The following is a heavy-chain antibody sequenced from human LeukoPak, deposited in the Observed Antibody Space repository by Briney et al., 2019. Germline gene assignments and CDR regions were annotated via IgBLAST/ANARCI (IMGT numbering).Heavy chain of an antibody. D-gene: IGHD1-26*01. CDR3: ATSGSYPGYAFDI. Sequence: ASVKVSCKVSGYTLTELSMHWVRQAPGKGLEWMGGFDPEDGETIYAQKFQGGVTMTEDTSTDTAYMELSSLRSEDTAVYHCATSGSYPGYAFDIWGQGTMVTVSS. CDR1: GYTLTELS. V-gene: IGHV1-24*01. CDR2: FDPEDGET. J-gene: IGHJ3*02.